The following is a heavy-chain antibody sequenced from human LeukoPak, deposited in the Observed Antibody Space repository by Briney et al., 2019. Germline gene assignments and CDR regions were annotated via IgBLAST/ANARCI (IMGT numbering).Heavy chain of an antibody. J-gene: IGHJ2*01. CDR1: GFTFSSYN. Sequence: GGSLRLSCAASGFTFSSYNMNWVRQAPGKGLEWVSSISSSNSYIYYADSVKARFTISRDNAKNSLYLQMNSLRAEDTAVYYSARRYSSGWEDWYFDLWGRGTLVTVSS. D-gene: IGHD6-19*01. CDR3: ARRYSSGWEDWYFDL. CDR2: ISSSNSYI. V-gene: IGHV3-21*01.